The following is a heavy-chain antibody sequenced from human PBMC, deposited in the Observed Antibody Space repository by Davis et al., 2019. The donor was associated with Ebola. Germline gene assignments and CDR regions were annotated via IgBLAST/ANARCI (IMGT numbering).Heavy chain of an antibody. D-gene: IGHD4-17*01. CDR1: GFTFSSYA. CDR2: ITGSGDST. V-gene: IGHV3-23*01. J-gene: IGHJ4*02. Sequence: GESLKISCAASGFTFSSYAMNWFRQAPGKGLEWVSTITGSGDSTHYADSVKGRFTISRDNSKNTLCLQMNSLRAEDTAVYYCAKDKGYGVPFDYWGQGTLVTVSS. CDR3: AKDKGYGVPFDY.